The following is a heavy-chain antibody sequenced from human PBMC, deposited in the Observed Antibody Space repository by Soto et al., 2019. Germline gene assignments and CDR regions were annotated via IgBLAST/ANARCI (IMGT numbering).Heavy chain of an antibody. Sequence: QVQFVQSGPEVKKPGASVKVSCKASGYTFTKYNIHWVRQAPGQRLEWMGWINAGNGNTKYSEKFQGRVTITRDTSESTAYMELSSLRSEDTAVYYCARDGCGRGGDCLHGMDVWGQGTTVTVSS. J-gene: IGHJ6*02. D-gene: IGHD2-21*02. V-gene: IGHV1-3*01. CDR2: INAGNGNT. CDR1: GYTFTKYN. CDR3: ARDGCGRGGDCLHGMDV.